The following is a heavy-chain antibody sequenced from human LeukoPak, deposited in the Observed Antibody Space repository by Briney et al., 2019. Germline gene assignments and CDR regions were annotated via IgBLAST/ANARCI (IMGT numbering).Heavy chain of an antibody. D-gene: IGHD5-12*01. V-gene: IGHV4-59*08. J-gene: IGHJ4*02. CDR1: GGSISSYY. CDR3: ARYSRNGVDEIGF. Sequence: SETLSLTCTVSGGSISSYYWSWIRQPPGRGLEWIGTIYHGGSTYYNPSLTSRVTISVDTSKNQLSLKLTSVTAADTAVYYCARYSRNGVDEIGFWGQGTLVTVSS. CDR2: IYHGGST.